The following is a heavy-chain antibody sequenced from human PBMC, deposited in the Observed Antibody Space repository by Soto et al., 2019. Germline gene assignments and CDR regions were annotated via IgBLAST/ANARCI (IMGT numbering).Heavy chain of an antibody. J-gene: IGHJ6*03. CDR3: ARDHCSGGSCYKIPYYYYYMDV. D-gene: IGHD2-15*01. Sequence: ASVKVSCKACGGTFSSYTISWVRQAPGQGLEWMGRIIPILGIANYAQKFQGRVTITADKSTSTAYMELSSLRSEDTAVYYCARDHCSGGSCYKIPYYYYYMDVWGKGPTVTVSS. CDR1: GGTFSSYT. V-gene: IGHV1-69*04. CDR2: IIPILGIA.